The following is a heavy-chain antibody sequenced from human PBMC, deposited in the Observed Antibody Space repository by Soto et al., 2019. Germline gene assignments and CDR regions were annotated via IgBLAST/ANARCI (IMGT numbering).Heavy chain of an antibody. CDR2: IYYSGST. Sequence: SETLSLTCTVSGGSISSSSYYWGWIRQPPGKGLEWIGTIYYSGSTYYNPSLKSRVTISVDTSKNQFSLKLSSVTAADTAVYYCARRYGGSQFDYWSQGTLVX. V-gene: IGHV4-39*01. D-gene: IGHD4-17*01. J-gene: IGHJ4*02. CDR3: ARRYGGSQFDY. CDR1: GGSISSSSYY.